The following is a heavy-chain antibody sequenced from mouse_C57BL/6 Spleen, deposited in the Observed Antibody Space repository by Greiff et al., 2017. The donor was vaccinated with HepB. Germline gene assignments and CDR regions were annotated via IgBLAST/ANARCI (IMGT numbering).Heavy chain of an antibody. CDR1: GYAFSSSW. V-gene: IGHV1-82*01. D-gene: IGHD1-1*01. CDR2: IYPGDGDT. J-gene: IGHJ2*01. Sequence: QVHVKQSGPELVKPGASVKISCKASGYAFSSSWMNWVKQRPGKGLEWIGRIYPGDGDTNYNGKFKGKATLTADKSSSTAYMQLSSLTSEDSAVYFCARSGDYGSSYGYYWGQGTTLTVSS. CDR3: ARSGDYGSSYGYY.